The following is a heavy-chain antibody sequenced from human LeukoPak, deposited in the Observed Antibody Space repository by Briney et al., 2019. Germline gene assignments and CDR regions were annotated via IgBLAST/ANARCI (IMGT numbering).Heavy chain of an antibody. V-gene: IGHV3-23*01. D-gene: IGHD3-10*01. J-gene: IGHJ4*02. CDR3: AKSLSGGGYYFEY. Sequence: PGGSLRLSCAASGFTFSNYAMTWVRQDPGKGLEWVSGISDSGGSTYYADSVKGRFTISRDNSKNTLYLQMNSLRAEDTAVYYCAKSLSGGGYYFEYWGQGTLVTVSS. CDR1: GFTFSNYA. CDR2: ISDSGGST.